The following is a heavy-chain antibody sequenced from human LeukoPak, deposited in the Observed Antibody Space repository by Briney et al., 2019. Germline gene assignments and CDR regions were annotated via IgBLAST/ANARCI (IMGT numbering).Heavy chain of an antibody. Sequence: PGESLKISCKGSGYSFNTYWIGWVRQMPGKGLEWMGIIYPGDSDTRYSPSFQGQVTMSADKSISTAYLQWSSLKASDTAMYYCARRQGCSSTACPPDYWGQGTLVTVSS. CDR3: ARRQGCSSTACPPDY. CDR1: GYSFNTYW. J-gene: IGHJ4*02. V-gene: IGHV5-51*01. D-gene: IGHD2-2*01. CDR2: IYPGDSDT.